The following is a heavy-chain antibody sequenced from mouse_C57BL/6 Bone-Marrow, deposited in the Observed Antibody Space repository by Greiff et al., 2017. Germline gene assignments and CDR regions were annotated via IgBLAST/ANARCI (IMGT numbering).Heavy chain of an antibody. J-gene: IGHJ2*01. D-gene: IGHD1-1*01. V-gene: IGHV1-81*01. CDR1: GYTFTSYG. CDR2: IYPRRGNT. CDR3: ASLYGSSPFDY. Sequence: QVQLQQSGAELARPGASVKLSCKASGYTFTSYGISWVKQRTGQGLEWIGEIYPRRGNTYYNEKFKGKATLTADKSSSTAYMELRSLTSEDSAVYFCASLYGSSPFDYWGQGTTLTVSS.